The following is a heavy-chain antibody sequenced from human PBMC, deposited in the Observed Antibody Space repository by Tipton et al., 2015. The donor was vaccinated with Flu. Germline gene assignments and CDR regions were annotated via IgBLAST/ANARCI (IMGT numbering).Heavy chain of an antibody. J-gene: IGHJ6*02. V-gene: IGHV3-48*03. Sequence: VQLVQSGGGLVQPGGSLRLSCAASGFTFSSYEMNWVRQAPGKGLEWVSYISSSGSTIYYADSVKGRFTISRDNAKNSLYLQMNSLRAEDTAVYYCARVMSPTPTRRCLEWFAYYYYGMDVWGQGTTVTVSS. D-gene: IGHD3-3*01. CDR3: ARVMSPTPTRRCLEWFAYYYYGMDV. CDR1: GFTFSSYE. CDR2: ISSSGSTI.